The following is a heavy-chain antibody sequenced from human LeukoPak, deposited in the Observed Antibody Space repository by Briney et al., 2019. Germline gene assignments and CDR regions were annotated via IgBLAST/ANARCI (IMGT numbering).Heavy chain of an antibody. J-gene: IGHJ4*02. CDR2: IYSSGTT. V-gene: IGHV4-59*08. CDR1: GGSLSNHY. Sequence: SETLSLTCSVSGGSLSNHYWSWIRQPPGKGLEWIAHIYSSGTTTYNPSLKSRVTISLDTSKSQISLKVTSVTAADTAVYYCARHLGVGSYPLDSWGQGTLVTASS. D-gene: IGHD3-16*01. CDR3: ARHLGVGSYPLDS.